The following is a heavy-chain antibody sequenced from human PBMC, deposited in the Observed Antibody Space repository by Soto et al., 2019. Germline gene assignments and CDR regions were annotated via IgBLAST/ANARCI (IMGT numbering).Heavy chain of an antibody. J-gene: IGHJ4*02. V-gene: IGHV1-3*01. CDR3: ARSSGFYCVDY. CDR2: INAGNGHT. D-gene: IGHD3-22*01. CDR1: GYTFTSYA. Sequence: QVQLVQSGAEVKKPGASVKVSCKASGYTFTSYAIHWLRQAPGQRREWMGWINAGNGHTKYSQKFQGRVTITRDTSASTAYMELTSLRSEDTAVYYCARSSGFYCVDYWGQGTLVTVSS.